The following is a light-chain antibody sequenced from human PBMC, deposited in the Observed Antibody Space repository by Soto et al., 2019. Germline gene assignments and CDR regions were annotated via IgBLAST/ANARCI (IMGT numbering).Light chain of an antibody. CDR1: QSVTAY. J-gene: IGKJ5*01. CDR3: QHRSNWPPAIT. V-gene: IGKV3-11*01. CDR2: DAS. Sequence: EIVLTQSPATLSLSPLEMATLSFMASQSVTAYLALYQQKPGPAPRLLIYDASTRATGNPARFSGSGSGTDFTLTISSLEPEDFAVYNCQHRSNWPPAITFGQGTRLEIK.